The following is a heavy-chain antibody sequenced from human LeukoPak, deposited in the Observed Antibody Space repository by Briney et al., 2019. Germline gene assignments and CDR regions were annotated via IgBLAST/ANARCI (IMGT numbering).Heavy chain of an antibody. CDR1: GIIFSHAW. CDR3: ALDIPSPPAQIDL. J-gene: IGHJ5*02. CDR2: IRSDGTT. D-gene: IGHD2-2*01. Sequence: GGSLRLSCAASGIIFSHAWMNWVRQAPGKGLEWLGRIRSDGTTDYVAPVKGRFSISRDDSKNTAYLQMDSLETEDSAVYYCALDIPSPPAQIDLWGQGTLVTVSS. V-gene: IGHV3-15*01.